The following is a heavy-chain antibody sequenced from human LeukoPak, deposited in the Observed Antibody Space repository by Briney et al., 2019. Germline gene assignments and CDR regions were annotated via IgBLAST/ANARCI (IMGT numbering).Heavy chain of an antibody. CDR1: GGTFSSYT. J-gene: IGHJ3*02. CDR2: IIPIFGTA. CDR3: ARARGYSYGPPGDAFDI. V-gene: IGHV1-69*05. D-gene: IGHD5-18*01. Sequence: SVKVSCKASGGTFSSYTISWVRQAPGQGLEWMGRIIPIFGTANYAQKFQGRVTITTDDSTSTAYMELSSLRSEDTAVYYCARARGYSYGPPGDAFDIWGQGTMVTVSS.